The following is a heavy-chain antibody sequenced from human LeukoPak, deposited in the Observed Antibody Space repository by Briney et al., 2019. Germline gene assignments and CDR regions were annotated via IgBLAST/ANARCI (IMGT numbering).Heavy chain of an antibody. J-gene: IGHJ4*02. CDR1: GFTFSDYY. D-gene: IGHD3-3*01. V-gene: IGHV3-11*01. CDR3: ARGPPTLYDFWSGYYTRYFDY. Sequence: PGGSLRLSCAASGFTFSDYYMSWIRQAPGKGLEWVSYISSSGSTIYYADSVKGRFTISRDNAKNSLYLQMNSLRAEDTAVYYCARGPPTLYDFWSGYYTRYFDYWGQGTLVTVSS. CDR2: ISSSGSTI.